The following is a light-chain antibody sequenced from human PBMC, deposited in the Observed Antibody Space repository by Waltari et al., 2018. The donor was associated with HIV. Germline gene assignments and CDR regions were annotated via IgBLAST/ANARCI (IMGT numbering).Light chain of an antibody. CDR1: SGDLGTYTY. CDR2: EVN. V-gene: IGLV2-14*01. CDR3: ASYVGRTTLGV. Sequence: QSALTQPASVSGSPGQSITISCTGTSGDLGTYTYVSWYQQHPGKAPKLIIFEVNNRASGVSYRFSGSKSGNTASLTISGLQAKDEADYYCASYVGRTTLGVFGGGTKLTVL. J-gene: IGLJ2*01.